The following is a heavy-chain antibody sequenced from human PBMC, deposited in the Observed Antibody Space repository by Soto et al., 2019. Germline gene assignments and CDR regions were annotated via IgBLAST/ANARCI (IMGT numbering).Heavy chain of an antibody. V-gene: IGHV3-30-3*01. CDR3: ARRTAVGAHFAF. CDR1: GFTFSSFA. D-gene: IGHD6-19*01. Sequence: QVQLVESGGGVVQPGGSLRLSCAASGFTFSSFAMHWVSQAPGQGLEWVSVISFNGGAKYYQDSVEGRFTISRDNSENTLYLEMNTLRPEDTAVYFCARRTAVGAHFAFWGRGTLVTVSS. CDR2: ISFNGGAK. J-gene: IGHJ4*02.